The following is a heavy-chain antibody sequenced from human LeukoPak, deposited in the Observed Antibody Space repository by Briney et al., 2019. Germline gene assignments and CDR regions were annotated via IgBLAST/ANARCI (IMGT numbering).Heavy chain of an antibody. Sequence: ASVKVSCKASGYTFTSYDINWVRQATGQGLEWMGWMNPNSGNTGYAQKFQGRVTMTRNTSISTAYMELSSLRSEDTAVYYCARGNYYGSGSYCYYYYMDVWGKGTTVTISS. D-gene: IGHD3-10*01. V-gene: IGHV1-8*01. J-gene: IGHJ6*03. CDR3: ARGNYYGSGSYCYYYYMDV. CDR2: MNPNSGNT. CDR1: GYTFTSYD.